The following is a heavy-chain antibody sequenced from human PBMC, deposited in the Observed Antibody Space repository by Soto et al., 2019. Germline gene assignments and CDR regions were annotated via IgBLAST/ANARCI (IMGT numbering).Heavy chain of an antibody. V-gene: IGHV3-66*01. CDR1: GFTVSSNY. Sequence: EVQLVGSGGGLVQPGGSLRLSCAASGFTVSSNYMSWVRQAPGKGLEWVSVIYSGGSTYYADSVKGRFTISRDNSENTLYLQRNRLRAEDTAVYYCARTCSGGTCSLDYWGQGTLVTVSS. CDR3: ARTCSGGTCSLDY. J-gene: IGHJ4*02. D-gene: IGHD2-15*01. CDR2: IYSGGST.